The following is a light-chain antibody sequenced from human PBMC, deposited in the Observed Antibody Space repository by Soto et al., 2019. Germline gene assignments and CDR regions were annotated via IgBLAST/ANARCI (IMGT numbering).Light chain of an antibody. V-gene: IGKV1-27*01. CDR3: QQYDGAPWT. CDR1: QGISNY. CDR2: AAS. J-gene: IGKJ1*01. Sequence: DLQMTQSPSSLSVSLGDSVTITCRASQGISNYLAWYQQKPGKVPKLLIYAASTLQSGVPSRFSGSGSGTDFNLTISSLQPEDVATYYCQQYDGAPWTCGQGTKVDIK.